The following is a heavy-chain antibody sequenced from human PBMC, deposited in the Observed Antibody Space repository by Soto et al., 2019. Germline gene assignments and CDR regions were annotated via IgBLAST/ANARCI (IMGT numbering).Heavy chain of an antibody. CDR2: MNPNSGNT. V-gene: IGHV1-8*01. Sequence: ASVKVSCKASGYTFTSYDINWVRQATGQGLEWMGWMNPNSGNTGYAQKFQGRVTMTRNTSISTAYMELSSLRSEDTAVYYCARVRQLVGYFYYYMDVWGKGTTVSVSS. CDR3: ARVRQLVGYFYYYMDV. J-gene: IGHJ6*03. CDR1: GYTFTSYD. D-gene: IGHD6-6*01.